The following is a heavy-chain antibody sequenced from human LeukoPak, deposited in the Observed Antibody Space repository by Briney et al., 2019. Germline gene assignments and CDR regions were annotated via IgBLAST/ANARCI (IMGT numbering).Heavy chain of an antibody. CDR1: GGSFSGYY. V-gene: IGHV4-34*01. CDR3: ARGHIQLWLRYFQH. Sequence: PSGTLSLTCAVYGGSFSGYYWSWIRQPPGKGLEWIGEINHSGSTNYNPSLKSRVTISVDTSKNQFSLKLSSVTAADTAVYYCARGHIQLWLRYFQHWGQGTLVTVSS. D-gene: IGHD5-18*01. J-gene: IGHJ1*01. CDR2: INHSGST.